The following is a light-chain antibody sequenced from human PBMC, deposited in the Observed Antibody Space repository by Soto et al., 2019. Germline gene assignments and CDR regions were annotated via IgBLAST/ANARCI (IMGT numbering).Light chain of an antibody. CDR2: EVN. Sequence: QSALTQPASVSGSPGQSITISCTGTSSDVGYYNYVSWYQQHPGKAPKLMIYEVNKRPSGVPDRFSGSKSGNTASLTVSGLQAEDEADYYCSSHAGYNNFYVFGTGTKLTVL. CDR3: SSHAGYNNFYV. V-gene: IGLV2-8*01. CDR1: SSDVGYYNY. J-gene: IGLJ1*01.